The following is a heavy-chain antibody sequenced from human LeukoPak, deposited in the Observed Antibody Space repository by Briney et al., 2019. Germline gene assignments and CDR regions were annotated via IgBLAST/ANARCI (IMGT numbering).Heavy chain of an antibody. V-gene: IGHV3-33*01. CDR2: IWYDGSTK. J-gene: IGHJ4*02. D-gene: IGHD4-11*01. Sequence: GGSLRLSCAASGFTFRTYGMHWIRQAPGKGLEWVAIIWYDGSTKYYAESVKGRFTTSRDNSKNMLYLQMNSLRAEDTAVYYCARVSDYSNYFDFWGQGTLVTVSS. CDR1: GFTFRTYG. CDR3: ARVSDYSNYFDF.